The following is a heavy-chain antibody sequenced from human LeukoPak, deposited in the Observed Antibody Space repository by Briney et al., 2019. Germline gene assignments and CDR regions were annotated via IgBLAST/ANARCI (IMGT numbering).Heavy chain of an antibody. D-gene: IGHD3-10*01. J-gene: IGHJ4*02. V-gene: IGHV3-23*01. CDR2: ISGSGGST. CDR1: GFTFSSYA. CDR3: AKYYYTSGSSGGRVFDS. Sequence: GGSLRLSCAASGFTFSSYAMSWVRQAPGKGLEWVSAISGSGGSTYYADSVKGRFTISRDNSKNSLYLQMDSLRAEDTAVYYCAKYYYTSGSSGGRVFDSWGQGTLVTVSS.